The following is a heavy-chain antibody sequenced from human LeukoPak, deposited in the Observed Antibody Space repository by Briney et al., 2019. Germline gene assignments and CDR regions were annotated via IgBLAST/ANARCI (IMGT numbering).Heavy chain of an antibody. D-gene: IGHD3-22*01. CDR2: VNSNIGDT. CDR1: GYSFTGYY. Sequence: GASVKVSCKASGYSFTGYYIHWVRQAPGQGLEWMGWVNSNIGDTYYAQKFRGRLAITRDKSITTVHMELSSLRSNDTAAYYCARDVLGYDSSASDWGQGTLVTVSS. CDR3: ARDVLGYDSSASD. J-gene: IGHJ4*02. V-gene: IGHV1-2*02.